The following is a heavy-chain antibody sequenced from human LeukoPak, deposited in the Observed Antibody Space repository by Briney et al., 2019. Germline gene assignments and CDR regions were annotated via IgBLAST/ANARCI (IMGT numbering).Heavy chain of an antibody. J-gene: IGHJ4*02. V-gene: IGHV3-48*03. CDR1: GFTFSSYA. CDR3: ARVGYYYDSSIFDD. CDR2: ISGSGGTT. D-gene: IGHD3-22*01. Sequence: PGGSLRLSCAASGFTFSSYAMSWVRQAPGKGLEWVSTISGSGGTTYYADSVKGRFTISRDNAKNSLYLQMNSLRAEDTALYYCARVGYYYDSSIFDDWGQGTLVTVSS.